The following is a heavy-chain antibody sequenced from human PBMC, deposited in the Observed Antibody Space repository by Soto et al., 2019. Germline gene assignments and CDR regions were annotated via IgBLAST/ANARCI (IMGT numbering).Heavy chain of an antibody. CDR1: GYTFTNFG. CDR3: ARGGTPIDS. V-gene: IGHV1-18*01. CDR2: ISAYNGNT. D-gene: IGHD3-16*01. Sequence: QVQLVQSGAEVKKPGASVKVSCKASGYTFTNFGISWVRQAPGQGLEWMGWISAYNGNTNYAQNFQGRVTMTTATPTNTASMELRSRRSDDTAVYYCARGGTPIDSWGQGTLVTVSS. J-gene: IGHJ4*02.